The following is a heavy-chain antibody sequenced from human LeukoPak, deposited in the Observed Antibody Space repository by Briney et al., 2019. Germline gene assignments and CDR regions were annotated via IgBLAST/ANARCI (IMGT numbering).Heavy chain of an antibody. Sequence: KPSETLSLTCTVSGGSISNYYWSWIRQPPGKGLEWIAYIYYSGSTNYNPSLKSRVAISVGTSKNHFSLKLSSVTAADTAIYYCTRHRGSGFDYWGQGTLVTVSS. CDR1: GGSISNYY. D-gene: IGHD6-19*01. J-gene: IGHJ4*02. CDR3: TRHRGSGFDY. V-gene: IGHV4-59*08. CDR2: IYYSGST.